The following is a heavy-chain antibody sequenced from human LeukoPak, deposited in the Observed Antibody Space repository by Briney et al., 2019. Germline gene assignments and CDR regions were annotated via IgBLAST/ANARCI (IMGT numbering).Heavy chain of an antibody. D-gene: IGHD3-10*01. J-gene: IGHJ4*02. CDR2: IYSSGST. Sequence: GGSLRLSCAASEFSVSSNYMSWVRQAPGKGLTWVSVIYSSGSTYYADSVKGRFAISRDDSKNTLHLQMNSLRAEDTAMYYCTRAHGRITRDAYLDYWGQGTLVTVSS. CDR3: TRAHGRITRDAYLDY. CDR1: EFSVSSNY. V-gene: IGHV3-53*01.